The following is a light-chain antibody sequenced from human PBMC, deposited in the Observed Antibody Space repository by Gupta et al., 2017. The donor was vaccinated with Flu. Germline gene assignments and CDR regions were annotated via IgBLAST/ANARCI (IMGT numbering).Light chain of an antibody. J-gene: IGLJ3*02. CDR3: SSYTSSSTLRV. V-gene: IGLV2-14*01. CDR1: SSDVGGYNY. Sequence: QSALTQPAYVAGSPGQSITISCTGTSSDVGGYNYVSWYQQHPGKAPKLMIYEVSNRPSGVSNRFSASNSGNTASLTISGLQAEDEADYYCSSYTSSSTLRVFGGGTKLTVL. CDR2: EVS.